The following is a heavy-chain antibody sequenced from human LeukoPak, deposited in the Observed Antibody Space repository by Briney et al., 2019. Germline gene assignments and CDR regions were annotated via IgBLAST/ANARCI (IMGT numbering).Heavy chain of an antibody. J-gene: IGHJ4*02. Sequence: PGGSLRLSCAASGFTFSSHAMSWVRQAPGKGLEWVSGITGSDGRTYYADSVKGRFTISRDNSKNTLYLQMNSLRAEDTAVYYCAKGSGGTCYSGLDYWGQGILVTVSS. V-gene: IGHV3-23*01. CDR2: ITGSDGRT. CDR1: GFTFSSHA. D-gene: IGHD2-15*01. CDR3: AKGSGGTCYSGLDY.